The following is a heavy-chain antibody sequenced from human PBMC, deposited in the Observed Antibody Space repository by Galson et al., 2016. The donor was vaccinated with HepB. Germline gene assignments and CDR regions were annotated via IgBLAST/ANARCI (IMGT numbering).Heavy chain of an antibody. Sequence: SLRLSCAASGFTFDDYAMHWVRQAPGKGLAWVSLIGGDGAGTYYADSVRGRFTISRDNSKNSLFLQMNNLRTEDTAVYYCAKDSYVGYSYGPGFDYWGQGTLVTVSS. V-gene: IGHV3-43*02. CDR1: GFTFDDYA. CDR2: IGGDGAGT. CDR3: AKDSYVGYSYGPGFDY. J-gene: IGHJ4*02. D-gene: IGHD5-18*01.